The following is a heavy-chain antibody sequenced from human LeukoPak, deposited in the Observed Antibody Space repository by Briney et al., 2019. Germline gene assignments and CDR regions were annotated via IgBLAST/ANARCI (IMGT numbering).Heavy chain of an antibody. Sequence: MTSETLSLTCTVSGGSISSNYWSWIRQPPGKGPEWIGYIYYSGTTNYNPSLKSRVTISLDTSKNQFSLKLSSVTAADTAVYYCARDYCGGDCYSPWFDPWGQGTLVTVSS. CDR3: ARDYCGGDCYSPWFDP. CDR1: GGSISSNY. J-gene: IGHJ5*02. V-gene: IGHV4-59*01. D-gene: IGHD2-21*02. CDR2: IYYSGTT.